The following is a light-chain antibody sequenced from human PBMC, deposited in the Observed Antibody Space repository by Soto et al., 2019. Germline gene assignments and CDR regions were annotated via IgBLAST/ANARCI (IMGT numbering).Light chain of an antibody. CDR2: DVS. J-gene: IGLJ2*01. Sequence: QSLLTQPASVSGSPGQSITISCTGTSSDVGGYNYVSWYQQHPGKVPKLMIYDVSNRPSGVSNRFSGSKSGNTASLTISGLQAEDDADYYCSSYTSSSTLVFGGGTKLTVL. CDR1: SSDVGGYNY. CDR3: SSYTSSSTLV. V-gene: IGLV2-14*03.